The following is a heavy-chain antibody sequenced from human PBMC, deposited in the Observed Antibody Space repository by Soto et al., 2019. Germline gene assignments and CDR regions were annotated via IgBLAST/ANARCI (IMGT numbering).Heavy chain of an antibody. V-gene: IGHV3-30*18. J-gene: IGHJ4*02. Sequence: VGSLRLSCVASGFTFSSYGMHWVRQAPGKGLEWVAVISYDGNNEYYADSVKGRFTISRDNSKNTLYLQMNSLRAEDTAVYYCAKNERTVTTFDYWGQGTLVTVSS. CDR3: AKNERTVTTFDY. CDR2: ISYDGNNE. CDR1: GFTFSSYG. D-gene: IGHD4-17*01.